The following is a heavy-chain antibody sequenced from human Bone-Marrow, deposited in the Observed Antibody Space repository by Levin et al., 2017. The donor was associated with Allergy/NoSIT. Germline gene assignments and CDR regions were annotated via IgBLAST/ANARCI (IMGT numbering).Heavy chain of an antibody. CDR3: ARRGVLMVSGLYYYGFDV. D-gene: IGHD2-8*01. CDR1: GYTFTDYH. CDR2: INPSAGSI. J-gene: IGHJ6*02. Sequence: ASVKVSCKASGYTFTDYHMHWVRQAPGQGLEWMGTINPSAGSISYAQRFLGRITMTRDTSTRTVYMELHSLRSEDTAVYYCARRGVLMVSGLYYYGFDVWGQGTTVIVS. V-gene: IGHV1-46*01.